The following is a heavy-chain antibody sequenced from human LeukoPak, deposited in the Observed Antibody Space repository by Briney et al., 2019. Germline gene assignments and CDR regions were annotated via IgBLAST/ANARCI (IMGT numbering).Heavy chain of an antibody. CDR3: ASSPLYCTNGVCYYYYGMDV. CDR1: GGSISSSSYY. Sequence: TSETLSLTCTASGGSISSSSYYWGWIRQPPGKGLEWIGSIYYSGSTYYNPSLKSRVTISVDTSKNQFSLKLSSVTAADTAVYYCASSPLYCTNGVCYYYYGMDVWGQGTTVTVSS. J-gene: IGHJ6*02. CDR2: IYYSGST. D-gene: IGHD2-8*01. V-gene: IGHV4-39*01.